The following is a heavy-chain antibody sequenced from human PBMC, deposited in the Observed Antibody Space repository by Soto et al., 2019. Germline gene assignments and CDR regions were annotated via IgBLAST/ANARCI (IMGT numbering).Heavy chain of an antibody. Sequence: GESLKSSCKGSGYSFTSYWISWVRQMPGKGLEWMGRIDPSDSYTNYSPSFQGHVTVSADKSISTAYLQWSSLKASDTAMYYCASLDTAMVGDHGIDVWGQGTTVPVSS. D-gene: IGHD5-18*01. V-gene: IGHV5-10-1*01. CDR2: IDPSDSYT. CDR3: ASLDTAMVGDHGIDV. CDR1: GYSFTSYW. J-gene: IGHJ6*02.